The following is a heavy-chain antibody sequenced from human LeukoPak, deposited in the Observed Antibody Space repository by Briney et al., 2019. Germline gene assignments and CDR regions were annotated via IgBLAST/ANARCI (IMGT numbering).Heavy chain of an antibody. J-gene: IGHJ4*02. CDR2: IHYSGST. CDR3: ARDGVAGGFDY. V-gene: IGHV4-59*01. Sequence: SETLSLTCTVSGGSIGSYYWNWIRQAPGKGLEWIGYIHYSGSTNHNSSLKSRVTISVDTSRNQYSLKLSSVTAADTAVYYCARDGVAGGFDYWGQGTLVTVSS. D-gene: IGHD6-19*01. CDR1: GGSIGSYY.